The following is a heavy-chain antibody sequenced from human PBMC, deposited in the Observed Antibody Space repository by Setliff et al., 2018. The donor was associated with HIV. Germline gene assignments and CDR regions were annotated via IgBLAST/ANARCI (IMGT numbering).Heavy chain of an antibody. V-gene: IGHV4-31*03. CDR3: ARVPLSSPSRPGGYFDY. D-gene: IGHD3-16*01. CDR2: IYYSGST. J-gene: IGHJ4*02. Sequence: SETLSLTCTVSGGSISSGAYYWSWIRQHPGKGLEWIGYIYYSGSTYYNPSLKSRVTISVDTSKNQFSLKLNSVTAADTAVYYCARVPLSSPSRPGGYFDYWGQRTLVTVSS. CDR1: GGSISSGAYY.